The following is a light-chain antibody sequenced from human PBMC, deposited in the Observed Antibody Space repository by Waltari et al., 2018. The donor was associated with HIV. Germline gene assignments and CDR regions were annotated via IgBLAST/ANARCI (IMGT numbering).Light chain of an antibody. V-gene: IGKV1-12*01. J-gene: IGKJ4*01. CDR3: QQAKMLPHT. CDR2: EAS. Sequence: DIQMTQSPSSVSVAVGGAVSINCRASQNIGKTLAWYQLKSNRAPRLLIYEASRLDDGVPARFSGSGSKSNFSLDITNLQPEDYGIYVCQQAKMLPHTFAGGTRVE. CDR1: QNIGKT.